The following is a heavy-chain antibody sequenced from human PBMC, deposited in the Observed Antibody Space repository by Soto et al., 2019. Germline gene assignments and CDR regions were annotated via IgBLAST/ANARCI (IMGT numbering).Heavy chain of an antibody. D-gene: IGHD2-15*01. CDR3: ARLCSGGSCYDGAFDI. J-gene: IGHJ3*02. CDR2: IKQDGSEK. Sequence: GGSLRLPCAASGFTFSSHSMSWVRQAPGKGLEWVANIKQDGSEKYYVDSVKGRFTISRDNAKNSLYLQMNSLRAEDTAVYYCARLCSGGSCYDGAFDIWGQGTMVTVSS. V-gene: IGHV3-7*05. CDR1: GFTFSSHS.